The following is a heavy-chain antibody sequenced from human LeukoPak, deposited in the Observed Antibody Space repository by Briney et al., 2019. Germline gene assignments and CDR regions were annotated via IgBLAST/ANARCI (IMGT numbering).Heavy chain of an antibody. CDR1: GFTFSSYG. V-gene: IGHV3-23*01. CDR2: ISGSGGST. Sequence: GGSLRLSCAASGFTFSSYGMSWVRQAPGKGLEWVSAISGSGGSTYYADSVKGRFTISRDNSKNTLYLQMNSLRAEDTAVYYCARGPPSIVVVTALIDYWGQGTLVTVSS. D-gene: IGHD2-21*02. J-gene: IGHJ4*02. CDR3: ARGPPSIVVVTALIDY.